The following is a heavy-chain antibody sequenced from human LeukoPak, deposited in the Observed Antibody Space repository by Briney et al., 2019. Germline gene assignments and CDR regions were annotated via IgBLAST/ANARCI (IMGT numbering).Heavy chain of an antibody. Sequence: PSETLSLTCTVSGGSISSSSYYWGWIRQPPGKGLEWIGSIYYSGSTNYNPSLKSRVTISVDTSKNQFSLKLSSVTAADTAVYYCARDHRQGYYFDYWGQGTLVTVSS. CDR1: GGSISSSSYY. V-gene: IGHV4-39*07. CDR3: ARDHRQGYYFDY. CDR2: IYYSGST. J-gene: IGHJ4*02.